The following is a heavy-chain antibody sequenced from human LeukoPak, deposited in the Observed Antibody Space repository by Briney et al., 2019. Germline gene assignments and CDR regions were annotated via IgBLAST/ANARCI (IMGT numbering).Heavy chain of an antibody. Sequence: SVKVSCKASGGTFSSYAISWVRQAPGQGLEWMGGIIPISGTANYAQKFQGRVTITADESTSTAYMELSSLRSEDTAVYYCARGIRITMRPEGFDPWGQGTLVTVSS. CDR1: GGTFSSYA. J-gene: IGHJ5*02. CDR2: IIPISGTA. V-gene: IGHV1-69*13. D-gene: IGHD3-22*01. CDR3: ARGIRITMRPEGFDP.